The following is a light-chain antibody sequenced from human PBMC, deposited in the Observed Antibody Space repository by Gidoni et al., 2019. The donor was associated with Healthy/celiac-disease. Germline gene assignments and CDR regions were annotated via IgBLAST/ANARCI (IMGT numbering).Light chain of an antibody. Sequence: QSALTQPASVSGPPGQSITISCTGTSSDAGSYNLVSWYQPHPGKAPKHLIYEGSKRHSGVSNRFSGSKSGNTASLTISGPQAEDEADYYCCAYAGSSTYVFGTGTKVTVL. CDR2: EGS. J-gene: IGLJ1*01. CDR3: CAYAGSSTYV. V-gene: IGLV2-23*01. CDR1: SSDAGSYNL.